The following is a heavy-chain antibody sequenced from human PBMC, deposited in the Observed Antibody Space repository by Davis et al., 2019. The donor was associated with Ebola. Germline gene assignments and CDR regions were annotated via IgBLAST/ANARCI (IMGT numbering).Heavy chain of an antibody. Sequence: GGSLRLSCAASGFSFSIYGMHWVRQAPGKGLEWVSFIRYDGSDKYYADSVKGRFTISRDNSKNMVFLQMNRLRDEDTAVYYCVKDYSSGYNFDYWGRGTLITVSS. V-gene: IGHV3-30*02. D-gene: IGHD3-22*01. CDR2: IRYDGSDK. CDR1: GFSFSIYG. CDR3: VKDYSSGYNFDY. J-gene: IGHJ4*02.